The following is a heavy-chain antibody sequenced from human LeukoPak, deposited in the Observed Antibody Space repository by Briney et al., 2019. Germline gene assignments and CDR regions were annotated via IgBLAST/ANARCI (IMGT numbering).Heavy chain of an antibody. D-gene: IGHD4-17*01. CDR1: GGPISSVILF. CDR2: IYYSGST. V-gene: IGHV4-39*01. J-gene: IGHJ4*02. Sequence: PSETLSLTCTVSGGPISSVILFWGWIRQPPGKGLEWIGSIYYSGSTYYNPSLRSRVTISVDTSKNQFSLKLSSVTAADTAVYYCARLEGRVQFLHDYGDYDENYFDYWGQGTLVTVSS. CDR3: ARLEGRVQFLHDYGDYDENYFDY.